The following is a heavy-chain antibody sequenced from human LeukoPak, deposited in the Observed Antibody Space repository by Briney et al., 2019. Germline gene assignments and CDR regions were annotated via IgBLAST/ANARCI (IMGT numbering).Heavy chain of an antibody. D-gene: IGHD3-3*01. CDR2: IYYSGST. CDR3: ARVSDYDFWSGDPHFDY. V-gene: IGHV4-59*06. J-gene: IGHJ4*02. Sequence: SETLSLTCTVSGGSISGYYWSWIRQPPGKGLEWIGYIYYSGSTYYNPSLKSRVTISVDTSKNQFSLKLSSVTAADTAVYYCARVSDYDFWSGDPHFDYWGQGTLVTVSS. CDR1: GGSISGYY.